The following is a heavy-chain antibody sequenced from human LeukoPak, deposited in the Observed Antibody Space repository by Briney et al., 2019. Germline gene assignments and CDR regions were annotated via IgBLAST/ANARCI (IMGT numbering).Heavy chain of an antibody. J-gene: IGHJ4*02. CDR1: GFTFSGYY. D-gene: IGHD3-16*01. Sequence: GGSLTLSCAASGFTFSGYYMRWIRQAPGKGLEWVSYISSSGNIIYYADSVKGRFTISRDNAKNSLYLQMNSLRAEDTAVYYCARVNLGTYYFDYWGQGTLVTVSS. CDR2: ISSSGNII. CDR3: ARVNLGTYYFDY. V-gene: IGHV3-11*04.